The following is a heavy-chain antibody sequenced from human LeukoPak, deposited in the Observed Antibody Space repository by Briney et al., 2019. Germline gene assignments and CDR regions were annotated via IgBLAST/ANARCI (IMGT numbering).Heavy chain of an antibody. J-gene: IGHJ4*02. CDR2: ISSSSGTI. CDR3: ARVYSGGWANDY. CDR1: GFTFSSYS. D-gene: IGHD6-19*01. Sequence: GGSLRLSCAASGFTFSSYSMNWVRQAPGKGLEWVSYISSSSGTIYYADSVKGRFTISRDNAKSSVYLQMNSLRAEDTAVYYCARVYSGGWANDYWGQGTLVTVSS. V-gene: IGHV3-48*01.